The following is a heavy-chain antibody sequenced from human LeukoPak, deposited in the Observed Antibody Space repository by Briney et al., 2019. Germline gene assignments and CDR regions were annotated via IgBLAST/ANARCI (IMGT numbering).Heavy chain of an antibody. V-gene: IGHV3-7*01. CDR1: GFTFSNYW. D-gene: IGHD1-26*01. Sequence: PGGSLRLSCAASGFTFSNYWMTWLRQAPGRGLEWVANVRQDGGAKYYVDSVKGRFTISRDNAMNSLYPQMSSLRAEDTAVYYCARDQTPSFSGGHYDAFDIWGQGTVVTLSS. CDR3: ARDQTPSFSGGHYDAFDI. J-gene: IGHJ3*02. CDR2: VRQDGGAK.